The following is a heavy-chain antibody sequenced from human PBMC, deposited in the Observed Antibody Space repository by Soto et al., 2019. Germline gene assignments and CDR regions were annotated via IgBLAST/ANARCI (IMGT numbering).Heavy chain of an antibody. CDR1: GFTFSNAW. D-gene: IGHD3-3*01. J-gene: IGHJ4*02. CDR3: PTPYDDFWSGFDD. Sequence: GGSLRLSCAASGFTFSNAWMSWVRQAPGKGLEWVGRIESKTDGGTTDSAGPVKGRFTISRDESKNTLYLQMNSLKTEDTAVYYGPTPYDDFWSGFDDWGKGTPVTVSS. V-gene: IGHV3-15*04. CDR2: IESKTDGGTT.